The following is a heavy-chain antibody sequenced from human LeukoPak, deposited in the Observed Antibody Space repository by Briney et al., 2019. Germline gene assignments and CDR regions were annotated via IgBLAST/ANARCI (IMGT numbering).Heavy chain of an antibody. D-gene: IGHD6-13*01. V-gene: IGHV3-7*01. CDR2: IKQDGSVK. J-gene: IGHJ4*02. CDR1: GYTFSSYW. Sequence: GGSLRLSCAASGYTFSSYWMSWVRQAPGKGLEWVANIKQDGSVKYYVDSVKGRFTISRDNAKNSLYLQMNSLRAEDTAVYYCARGNSSSWYLSPYFFDYWGQGTLVTVSS. CDR3: ARGNSSSWYLSPYFFDY.